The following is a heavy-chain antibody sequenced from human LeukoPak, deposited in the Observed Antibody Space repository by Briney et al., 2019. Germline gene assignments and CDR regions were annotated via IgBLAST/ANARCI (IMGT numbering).Heavy chain of an antibody. J-gene: IGHJ6*03. V-gene: IGHV1-69*06. CDR1: GGTFSSYA. D-gene: IGHD2-2*01. CDR3: ARPPSPNYYYYYMDV. CDR2: IIPIFGTA. Sequence: ASVKVSCKASGGTFSSYAISWVRQAPGQGLEWMGGIIPIFGTANYAQKFQGRVTITADKSTSTAYMELSSLRSEDTAVYYCARPPSPNYYYYYMDVWGKGTTVTVSS.